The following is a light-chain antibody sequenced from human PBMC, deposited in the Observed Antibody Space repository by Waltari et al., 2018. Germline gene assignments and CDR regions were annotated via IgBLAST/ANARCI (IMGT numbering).Light chain of an antibody. CDR2: DTS. CDR1: QSVGRA. V-gene: IGKV3-20*01. J-gene: IGKJ1*01. Sequence: GERATLSCRASQSVGRALVWYQQKPGQAPRLLIYDTSTRAAGTPDRFSGSGFGTDFSLTISRLEPEDFAVYYCQKYERLPATFGQGTKVEIK. CDR3: QKYERLPAT.